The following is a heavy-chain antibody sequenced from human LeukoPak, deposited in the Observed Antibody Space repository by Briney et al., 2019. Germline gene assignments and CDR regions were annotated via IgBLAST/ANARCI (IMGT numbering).Heavy chain of an antibody. CDR1: GFILSSHP. CDR3: ARDSDGNDY. Sequence: GGSLRLSCAASGFILSSHPMNWVRQAPGKGLEWVANIKQDGSEKYYVDSVKGRFTISRDNAKNSLYLQMNSLRAEETAMYYCARDSDGNDYWGQGTLVTVSS. CDR2: IKQDGSEK. J-gene: IGHJ4*02. V-gene: IGHV3-7*01. D-gene: IGHD6-13*01.